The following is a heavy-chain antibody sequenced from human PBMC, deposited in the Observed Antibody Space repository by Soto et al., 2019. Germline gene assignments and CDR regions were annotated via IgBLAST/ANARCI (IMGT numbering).Heavy chain of an antibody. D-gene: IGHD3-10*01. J-gene: IGHJ6*02. CDR3: AKDQSYYGSASNPRNNYYYFGMDI. Sequence: QVQLVESGGGVVQPGRSLRLSCAVSGFTFSSYGMHWVRQAPGKGLEWVAVISYDGSNKYYADSVKGRFTISRDNSKNPVYLLMNSARAVDTAVYYCAKDQSYYGSASNPRNNYYYFGMDIWGQGKTVTVSS. CDR1: GFTFSSYG. CDR2: ISYDGSNK. V-gene: IGHV3-30*18.